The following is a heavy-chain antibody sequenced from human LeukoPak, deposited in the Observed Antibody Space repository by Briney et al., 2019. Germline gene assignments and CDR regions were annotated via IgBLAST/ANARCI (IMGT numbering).Heavy chain of an antibody. CDR2: IYYSGST. Sequence: SETLSLTCTVSGDSISSGSYYRTWIRQPPGKGLEWIGYIYYSGSTNYNPSLKSRVTISVDTSKNQFSLKLSSVTAADTAVYYCARDYGVDYWGQGTLVTVSS. CDR3: ARDYGVDY. D-gene: IGHD4-17*01. CDR1: GDSISSGSYY. V-gene: IGHV4-61*01. J-gene: IGHJ4*02.